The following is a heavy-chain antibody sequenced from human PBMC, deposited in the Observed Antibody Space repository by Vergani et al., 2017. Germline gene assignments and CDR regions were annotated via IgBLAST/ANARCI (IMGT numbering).Heavy chain of an antibody. Sequence: EVQLVESGGGLVQPGGSLRLSCAASGFTFSSYWMSWVRQAPGKGLEWVANIKQDGGEKYYVDSVKGRFTISRDNAKNSLYRQMNSLRAEDTALYHCARVLYSSYYYGMDVWGQGSTVTVSS. CDR3: ARVLYSSYYYGMDV. CDR1: GFTFSSYW. V-gene: IGHV3-7*03. CDR2: IKQDGGEK. D-gene: IGHD2-8*01. J-gene: IGHJ6*02.